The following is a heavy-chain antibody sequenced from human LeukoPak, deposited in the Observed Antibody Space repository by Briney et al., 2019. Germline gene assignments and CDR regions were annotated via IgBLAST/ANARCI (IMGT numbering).Heavy chain of an antibody. D-gene: IGHD3-9*01. V-gene: IGHV3-23*01. J-gene: IGHJ6*02. CDR2: ISGSGGST. Sequence: PGGSLRLSCAASGFTFSSYAMSWVRQAPGKGLEWVSAISGSGGSTYYADSVKGRFTISRDNSKNTLYLQMNSLRAEDTAVYYCAKFASLLRYFDWLPPYGMDVWGQGTTVTVSS. CDR1: GFTFSSYA. CDR3: AKFASLLRYFDWLPPYGMDV.